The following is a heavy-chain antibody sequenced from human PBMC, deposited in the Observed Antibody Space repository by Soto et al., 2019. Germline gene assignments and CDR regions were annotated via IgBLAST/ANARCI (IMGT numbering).Heavy chain of an antibody. CDR3: AAATNCNFHFPY. Sequence: QAQLVESGGGVVQPGTSLRLSCAASGFTISTHGMHWVRQAPGKGLEWLANIWYDGSNKFYAESVKGRFSISKDNSKNTLYLQMISLRADDTAEYYCAAATNCNFHFPYWGQGTQVTVTP. CDR1: GFTISTHG. D-gene: IGHD1-7*01. J-gene: IGHJ4*02. V-gene: IGHV3-33*03. CDR2: IWYDGSNK.